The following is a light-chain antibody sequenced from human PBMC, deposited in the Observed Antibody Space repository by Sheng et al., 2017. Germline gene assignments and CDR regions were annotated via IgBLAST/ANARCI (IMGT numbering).Light chain of an antibody. Sequence: QSALTQPASVSVSPGQSVTISCTGTSGDVGSYSYVSWYQQYPGKAPKLLIIGVSNRPSGVSNRFSGSKSGNTASLTISGLQTEDEANYYCSSYTGSATTVFGTGTKVTVL. CDR1: SGDVGSYSY. J-gene: IGLJ1*01. V-gene: IGLV2-14*01. CDR2: GVS. CDR3: SSYTGSATTV.